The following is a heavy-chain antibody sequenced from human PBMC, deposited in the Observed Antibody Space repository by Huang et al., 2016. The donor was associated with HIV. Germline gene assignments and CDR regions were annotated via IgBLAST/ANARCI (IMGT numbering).Heavy chain of an antibody. CDR2: ISPYYGYT. CDR3: ARDLGTTVVPDGMDV. V-gene: IGHV1-18*04. Sequence: QVQLVQSGAEVKKPGASVKVSCRVSGYTFISYGITWVGQAAGQGLEWMGWISPYYGYTNYAQQFQGRVTMTTDTSTNTVYMEVRSLRSDDTAVYYCARDLGTTVVPDGMDVWGQGTTVTVSS. J-gene: IGHJ6*02. D-gene: IGHD4-17*01. CDR1: GYTFISYG.